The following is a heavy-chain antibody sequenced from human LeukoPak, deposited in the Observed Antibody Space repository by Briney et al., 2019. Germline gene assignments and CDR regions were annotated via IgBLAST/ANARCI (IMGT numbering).Heavy chain of an antibody. CDR2: ISGSGGST. J-gene: IGHJ4*02. CDR1: GFTFSSYA. Sequence: GSLRLSCAASGFTFSSYAMSWVRQAPGKGLEWVSVISGSGGSTYYADSVKGRFTISRDNSKNTLYLQMNSLRAEDTAVYYCSRASSTYYDSSGPTYSYFDYWGQGTLVTVSS. V-gene: IGHV3-23*01. D-gene: IGHD3-22*01. CDR3: SRASSTYYDSSGPTYSYFDY.